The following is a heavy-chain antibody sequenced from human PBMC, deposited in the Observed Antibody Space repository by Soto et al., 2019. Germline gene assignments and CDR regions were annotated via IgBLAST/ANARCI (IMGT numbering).Heavy chain of an antibody. Sequence: EVQLVDSGGGLVQPGRSLRLSCTASGFTFGDYAMIWVRQSPGKGLEWAGDISSKTYGGTTDYAASVKGRFTISRDDSKSVVYLQMNRLKSEDTAIYYCTRIPPERRGYCSGGNCYPFDYWGQGTQVTVSS. CDR1: GFTFGDYA. CDR3: TRIPPERRGYCSGGNCYPFDY. D-gene: IGHD2-15*01. J-gene: IGHJ4*02. CDR2: ISSKTYGGTT. V-gene: IGHV3-49*04.